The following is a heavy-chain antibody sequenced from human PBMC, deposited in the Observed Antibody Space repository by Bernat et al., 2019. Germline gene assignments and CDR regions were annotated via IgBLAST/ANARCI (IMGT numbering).Heavy chain of an antibody. CDR2: INPSGGST. V-gene: IGHV1-46*01. J-gene: IGHJ6*02. D-gene: IGHD3-10*01. CDR3: ARGSLWFGELLCYYYGMDV. CDR1: GYTFTSYY. Sequence: QVQLVQSGAEVKKPGASVKVSCKASGYTFTSYYMHWVRQAPGQGLEWMGIINPSGGSTSYAQKFQGRVTMTRDTSTSTVYMELSSLRSEDTAVYYCARGSLWFGELLCYYYGMDVWGQGTTVTVSS.